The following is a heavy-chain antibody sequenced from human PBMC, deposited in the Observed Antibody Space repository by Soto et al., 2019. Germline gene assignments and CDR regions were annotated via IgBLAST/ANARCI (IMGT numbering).Heavy chain of an antibody. Sequence: GGSLRLSCAASGFTFSSYSMNWVRQAPGKGLEWVSSISSSSSYIYYADSVKGRFTISRDNAKNSLYLQMNSLRAEDTAVYYCARRLRYFDRVGYYGMDVWGQGTTVTVSS. CDR2: ISSSSSYI. CDR3: ARRLRYFDRVGYYGMDV. D-gene: IGHD3-9*01. J-gene: IGHJ6*02. CDR1: GFTFSSYS. V-gene: IGHV3-21*01.